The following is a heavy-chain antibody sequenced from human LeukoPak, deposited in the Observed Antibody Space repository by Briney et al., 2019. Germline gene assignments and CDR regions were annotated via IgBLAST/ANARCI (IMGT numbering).Heavy chain of an antibody. CDR1: GGSISSGGYS. V-gene: IGHV4-30-2*01. CDR2: NYHSGST. D-gene: IGHD2-21*01. J-gene: IGHJ5*02. Sequence: SQTLSFTCAVSGGSISSGGYSWRWIRQPPGKGLEWIGYNYHSGSTYYNPSLKSRVTISVDRSKNQFSLKLTSVTAADTAVYFCARLTIVGFCFDPWGQGTLVTVSS. CDR3: ARLTIVGFCFDP.